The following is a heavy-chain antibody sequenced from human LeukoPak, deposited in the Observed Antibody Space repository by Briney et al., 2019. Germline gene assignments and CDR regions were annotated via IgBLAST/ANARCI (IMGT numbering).Heavy chain of an antibody. CDR1: GFRFSSYW. V-gene: IGHV3-23*01. Sequence: GGSLRLSCVASGFRFSSYWMSWVRQAPGKGLEWVSAITGSGGSTYYADSVKGRFTISRDNSKNTVYLQMNNLRAEDTAVYYCAKDGYSGSGSVFYFDYWGQGTLVTVSS. CDR3: AKDGYSGSGSVFYFDY. J-gene: IGHJ4*02. D-gene: IGHD3-10*01. CDR2: ITGSGGST.